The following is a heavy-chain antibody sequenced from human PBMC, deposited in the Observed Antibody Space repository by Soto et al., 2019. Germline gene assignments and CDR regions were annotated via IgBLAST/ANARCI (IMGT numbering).Heavy chain of an antibody. CDR1: GFTFSTYG. CDR2: ISYDGTNK. D-gene: IGHD2-21*02. J-gene: IGHJ6*04. Sequence: QVQLVDSGGGEVQPGRSLTISCAASGFTFSTYGMHWVRQTPGKGLEWVAVISYDGTNKFYSASVKGRFTISRDNFKNTLTLQMNSLRADDTAVYSCAKDLQSYGDCDYCWYGMDVWGRGTRVTVSS. V-gene: IGHV3-30*18. CDR3: AKDLQSYGDCDYCWYGMDV.